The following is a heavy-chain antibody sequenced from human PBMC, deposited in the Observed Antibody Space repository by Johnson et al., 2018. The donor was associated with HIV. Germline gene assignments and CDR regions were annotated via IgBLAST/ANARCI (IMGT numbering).Heavy chain of an antibody. D-gene: IGHD3-16*01. V-gene: IGHV3-66*01. CDR3: AREFGDLRAFDI. J-gene: IGHJ3*02. CDR2: IYSGGST. Sequence: VQLVESGGGVVQPGRSLRLSCAASAFTFSRYAMHWVRQAPGKGLEWVSVIYSGGSTYYADSVKGRFTISRDNSKNTLYLQMNSLRAEDTAVYYWAREFGDLRAFDIWGQGTMVTVSS. CDR1: AFTFSRYA.